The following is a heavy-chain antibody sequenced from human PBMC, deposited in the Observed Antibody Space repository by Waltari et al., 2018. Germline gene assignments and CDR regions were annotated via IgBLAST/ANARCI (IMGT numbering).Heavy chain of an antibody. CDR1: GGSVSSGSYY. CDR2: MYYSGRT. V-gene: IGHV4-61*01. D-gene: IGHD6-13*01. Sequence: QVQLQESGPGLVKPSETLSLTCTVSGGSVSSGSYYWSWIRQPPGKGLEWIGYMYYSGRTKYNPSLKGRVSISVDTSKNRISLKLTSVTTADTAVYYCARGYSSTWYGGDYYYGMDVWGQGTTVTVSS. J-gene: IGHJ6*02. CDR3: ARGYSSTWYGGDYYYGMDV.